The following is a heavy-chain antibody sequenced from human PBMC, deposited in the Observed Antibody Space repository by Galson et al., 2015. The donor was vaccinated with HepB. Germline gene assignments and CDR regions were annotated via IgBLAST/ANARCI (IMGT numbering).Heavy chain of an antibody. CDR2: ISNSGNTI. D-gene: IGHD5-12*01. Sequence: SLRLSCAASGFIFSDYYMSWIRQAPGKGLEWISYISNSGNTIYYADSVKGRFTISRDNARNSLYLQMKSLRADDTAVNYCAREGWLRAGYFDDWGQGTRVTVSS. CDR1: GFIFSDYY. CDR3: AREGWLRAGYFDD. V-gene: IGHV3-11*01. J-gene: IGHJ4*02.